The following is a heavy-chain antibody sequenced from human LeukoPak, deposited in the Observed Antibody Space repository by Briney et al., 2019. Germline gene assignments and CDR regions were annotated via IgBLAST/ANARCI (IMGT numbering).Heavy chain of an antibody. Sequence: SETLSLTCTVSGGSISSGSYYWGWIRQPPGKGLEWIGSIYHSGSTYYNPSLKSRVTISVDTSKNQFSLKLSSVTAADTAVYYCARANGYYYYFDYWGQGTLVTVSS. D-gene: IGHD3-22*01. J-gene: IGHJ4*02. CDR1: GGSISSGSYY. V-gene: IGHV4-39*07. CDR3: ARANGYYYYFDY. CDR2: IYHSGST.